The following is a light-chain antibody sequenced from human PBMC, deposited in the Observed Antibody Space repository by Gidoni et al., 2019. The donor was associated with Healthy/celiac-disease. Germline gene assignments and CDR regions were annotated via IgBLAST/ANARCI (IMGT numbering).Light chain of an antibody. V-gene: IGLV2-14*01. CDR3: SSYTSSSTLDV. CDR1: RRDVGGYNY. CDR2: DVS. Sequence: QSALTQPASVSGSPGQSITISCTGTRRDVGGYNYVSWYQQHPGKAPKLMIYDVSNRPSGVSNRFSGSKSGNTASLTISGLQAEDEADYYCSSYTSSSTLDVVGTGTKVTVL. J-gene: IGLJ1*01.